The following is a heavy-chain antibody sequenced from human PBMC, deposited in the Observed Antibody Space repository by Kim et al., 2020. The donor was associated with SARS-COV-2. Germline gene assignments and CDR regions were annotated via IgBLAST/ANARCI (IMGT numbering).Heavy chain of an antibody. Sequence: STNYNPTPKSRVTISLDPSKNQFSLKLSCVTAADTAVYYCARGLRGAFDYWGQGTLVTVSS. J-gene: IGHJ4*02. CDR2: ST. V-gene: IGHV4-34*01. CDR3: ARGLRGAFDY.